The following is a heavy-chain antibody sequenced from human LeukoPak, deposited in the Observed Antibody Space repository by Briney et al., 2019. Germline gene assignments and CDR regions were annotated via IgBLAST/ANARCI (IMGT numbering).Heavy chain of an antibody. J-gene: IGHJ5*02. D-gene: IGHD3-9*01. Sequence: GGSLRLSCSASGFPSSSYAMHWVREAPGKGLECVSGISSNRGSTYYADSVKGRFTISRDNSKNTLYLQMSSLRTEDTAVYYCVKGDILTGYYSLGPWGQGTLVTVSS. CDR3: VKGDILTGYYSLGP. CDR2: ISSNRGST. CDR1: GFPSSSYA. V-gene: IGHV3-64D*06.